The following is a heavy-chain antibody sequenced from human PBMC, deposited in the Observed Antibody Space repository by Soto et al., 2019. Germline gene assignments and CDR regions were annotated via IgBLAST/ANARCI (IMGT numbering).Heavy chain of an antibody. V-gene: IGHV4-59*01. CDR3: ARASRIAAIVDY. D-gene: IGHD2-15*01. CDR2: IYYSGST. Sequence: SETLSLTCTVSGGSISSYYWSWIRQPPGKGLEWIGYIYYSGSTNYNPSLKSRVTISVDTSKNQFSLKLSSVTAADTAVYYCARASRIAAIVDYWGQGTLVTVSS. CDR1: GGSISSYY. J-gene: IGHJ4*02.